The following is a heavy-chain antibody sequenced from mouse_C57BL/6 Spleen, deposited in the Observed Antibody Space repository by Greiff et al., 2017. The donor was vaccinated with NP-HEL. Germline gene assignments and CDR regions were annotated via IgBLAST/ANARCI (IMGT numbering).Heavy chain of an antibody. Sequence: EVQLQQSGAELVRPGASVKLSCTASGFNIKDDYMHWVKQRPEQGLEWIGWIDPENGDTEYASKFQGKVTITADTSSNTAYLELSSLTFEDTAVYYCTTVPPVGGYYGGFAYWGQGTLVTVSA. CDR1: GFNIKDDY. CDR3: TTVPPVGGYYGGFAY. J-gene: IGHJ3*01. D-gene: IGHD2-3*01. CDR2: IDPENGDT. V-gene: IGHV14-4*01.